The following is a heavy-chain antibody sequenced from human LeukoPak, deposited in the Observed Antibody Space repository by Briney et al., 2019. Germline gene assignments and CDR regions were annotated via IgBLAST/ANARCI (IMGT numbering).Heavy chain of an antibody. CDR3: ARDRGAAAGN. V-gene: IGHV3-53*01. J-gene: IGHJ4*02. Sequence: GGSLRLSCAASGFTVSSNYMSWVRQAPGKGLEWVSVIYRGGSTYYADSVKGRFTMSRDNSKNTVYLQMDSLRAEDTALYYCARDRGAAAGNWGQGTLVTVSS. CDR1: GFTVSSNY. D-gene: IGHD6-13*01. CDR2: IYRGGST.